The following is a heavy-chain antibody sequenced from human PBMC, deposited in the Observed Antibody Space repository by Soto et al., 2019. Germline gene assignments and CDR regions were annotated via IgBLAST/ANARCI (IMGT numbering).Heavy chain of an antibody. V-gene: IGHV3-21*01. Sequence: PGGSLRLSCAASGFTFSSYNMNWVRQAPGKGLEWVSSIFSSGSCIYYADSVKGRFTISRDNAKNSLYLQMNSLRAEDTAVYYCARDHVSGITMVRGVIPSPFDYWGQGTLVTVSS. CDR3: ARDHVSGITMVRGVIPSPFDY. J-gene: IGHJ4*02. CDR2: IFSSGSCI. D-gene: IGHD3-10*01. CDR1: GFTFSSYN.